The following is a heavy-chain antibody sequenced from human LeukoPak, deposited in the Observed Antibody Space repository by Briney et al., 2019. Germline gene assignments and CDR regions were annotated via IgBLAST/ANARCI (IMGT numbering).Heavy chain of an antibody. V-gene: IGHV1-2*02. CDR2: INPNSGGT. Sequence: GASVKVSCKASGYTFTGYYMHWVRQAPGQGLEWMGWINPNSGGTNYAQKFQGRATMTRDTSISTAYMELSRLRSDDTAVYYCARIRLVWSGYDAFDIWGQGTMVTVSS. D-gene: IGHD3-3*01. CDR3: ARIRLVWSGYDAFDI. J-gene: IGHJ3*02. CDR1: GYTFTGYY.